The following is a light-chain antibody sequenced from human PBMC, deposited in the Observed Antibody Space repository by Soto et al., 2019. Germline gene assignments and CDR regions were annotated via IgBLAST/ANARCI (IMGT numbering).Light chain of an antibody. V-gene: IGKV3-15*01. CDR2: GAS. CDR1: QSVSSSY. Sequence: DIVLTQSPATLSLSPGERATLSCGASQSVSSSYLAWYQQKPGQAPRLLIYGASSRATGIPARFSGSGSGTEFTLTITSLQSEDFAVYYCQQYNAWPRTFGQGTKVDIK. J-gene: IGKJ1*01. CDR3: QQYNAWPRT.